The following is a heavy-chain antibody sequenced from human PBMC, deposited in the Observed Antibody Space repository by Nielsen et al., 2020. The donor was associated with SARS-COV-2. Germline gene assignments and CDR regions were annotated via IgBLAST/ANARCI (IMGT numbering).Heavy chain of an antibody. D-gene: IGHD1-7*01. J-gene: IGHJ5*02. CDR2: ISSSSSYT. V-gene: IGHV3-11*05. Sequence: WIRQPPGKGLEWVSYISSSSSYTNYADSVKGRFTISRDNAKNSLYLQMNSLRAEDTAAYYCARDGLRGNYPYNWFDPWGQGTLVTVSS. CDR3: ARDGLRGNYPYNWFDP.